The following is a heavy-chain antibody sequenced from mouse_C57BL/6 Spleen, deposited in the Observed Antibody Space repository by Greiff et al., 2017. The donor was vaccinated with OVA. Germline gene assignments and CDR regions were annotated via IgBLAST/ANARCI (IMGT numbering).Heavy chain of an antibody. Sequence: QVHVKQSGPGLVQPSQSLSITCTVSGFSLTSYGVHWVRQSPGKGLEWLGVIWSGGSTDYNAAFISRLSISKDNSKSQVFFKMNSLQADDTAIYYCASQYFAYWGQGTLVTVSA. CDR1: GFSLTSYG. J-gene: IGHJ3*01. CDR3: ASQYFAY. CDR2: IWSGGST. D-gene: IGHD2-10*02. V-gene: IGHV2-2*01.